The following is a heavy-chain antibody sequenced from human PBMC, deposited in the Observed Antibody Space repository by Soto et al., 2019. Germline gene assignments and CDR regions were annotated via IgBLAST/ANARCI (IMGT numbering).Heavy chain of an antibody. Sequence: SETLSLTCTVSGGSISSYYWSWIRQPPGKGLEWIGYIYYSGSTNYNPSLKSRVTISVDTSKNQFSLKLSSVTAADTAVYYCARKFSGLYSGFGPWGQGVMVTVSS. CDR2: IYYSGST. D-gene: IGHD6-19*01. CDR3: ARKFSGLYSGFGP. CDR1: GGSISSYY. J-gene: IGHJ5*02. V-gene: IGHV4-59*01.